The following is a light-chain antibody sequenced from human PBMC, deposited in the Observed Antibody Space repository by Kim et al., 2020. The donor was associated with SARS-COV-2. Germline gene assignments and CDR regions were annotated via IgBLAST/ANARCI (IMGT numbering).Light chain of an antibody. Sequence: QSITISCTGTSSDVGSYNLVSWYQQHPGKAPKLMIYEVSKRPSGVSNRFSGSKSGNTASLTISGLQAEDEGDYYCCSYADSSTNWVFGGGTQLTVL. CDR2: EVS. CDR3: CSYADSSTNWV. V-gene: IGLV2-23*02. J-gene: IGLJ3*02. CDR1: SSDVGSYNL.